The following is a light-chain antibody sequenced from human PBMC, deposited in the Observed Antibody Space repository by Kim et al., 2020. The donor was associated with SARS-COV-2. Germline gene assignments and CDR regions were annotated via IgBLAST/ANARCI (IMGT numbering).Light chain of an antibody. Sequence: QSALTQPRSVSGSPGQSVTISCTGTSSDIGGHNSVSWYQQYPGKVPKLIIYDVVKRPSRVPDRFSGSKSGYTASLTISGLQAEDEADYYCCSYAGSNMDVFGSGTKVTVL. CDR3: CSYAGSNMDV. J-gene: IGLJ1*01. V-gene: IGLV2-11*02. CDR1: SSDIGGHNS. CDR2: DVV.